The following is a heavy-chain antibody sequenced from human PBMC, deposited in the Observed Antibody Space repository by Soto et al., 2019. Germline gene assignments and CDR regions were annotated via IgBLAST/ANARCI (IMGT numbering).Heavy chain of an antibody. D-gene: IGHD3-22*01. CDR2: MYSSGST. J-gene: IGHJ4*02. CDR3: AGEPYYDAPIFDY. Sequence: SETLSLTCTVSGGSITGYYWSWVRQSAGKGLEWIGRMYSSGSTEYNPSLTSRVSMSVDTSKNQFSLKLNSVTAADTAVYYCAGEPYYDAPIFDYWGRGTLVTVSS. V-gene: IGHV4-4*07. CDR1: GGSITGYY.